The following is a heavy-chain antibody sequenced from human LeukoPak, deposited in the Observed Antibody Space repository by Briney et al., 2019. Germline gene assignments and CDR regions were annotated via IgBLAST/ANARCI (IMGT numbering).Heavy chain of an antibody. D-gene: IGHD6-19*01. CDR3: ARVSGWYWFDQ. CDR1: GYTFSSYA. CDR2: ISSDGRIT. Sequence: GGSLRLSCGGSGYTFSSYAMHWVRQAPGKGLEYVAAISSDGRITYYENFVKGRFTISRDNSKNTLYLQMGSLRTEDMAVYYCARVSGWYWFDQWGQGTLVTVSS. V-gene: IGHV3-64*01. J-gene: IGHJ5*02.